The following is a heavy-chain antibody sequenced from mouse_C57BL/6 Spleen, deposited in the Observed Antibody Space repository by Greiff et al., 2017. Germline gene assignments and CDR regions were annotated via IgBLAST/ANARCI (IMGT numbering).Heavy chain of an antibody. V-gene: IGHV1-64*01. D-gene: IGHD1-1*01. CDR3: ARGYYYGSSYHFDY. CDR2: IHPNSGST. CDR1: GYTFTSYW. J-gene: IGHJ2*01. Sequence: QVQLQQPGAELVKPGASVKLSCKASGYTFTSYWMHWVKQRPGQGLEWIGMIHPNSGSTNYNEKFKSKATLTVDKSSSTAYMQRSSLTSVDSAVYYCARGYYYGSSYHFDYWGQGTTLTVSS.